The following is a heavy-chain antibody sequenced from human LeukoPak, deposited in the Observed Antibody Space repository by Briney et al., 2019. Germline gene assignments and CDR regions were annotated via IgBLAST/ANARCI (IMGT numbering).Heavy chain of an antibody. V-gene: IGHV3-21*01. CDR2: ISSSSSYI. CDR1: GFTFSSYS. D-gene: IGHD3-9*01. CDR3: ATLKLRYFDWSDY. J-gene: IGHJ4*02. Sequence: GGSLRLSCAASGFTFSSYSMNWVRQAPGKGLEWVSSISSSSSYICYADSVKGRFTISRDNAKNSLYLQMNSLRAEDTAVYYCATLKLRYFDWSDYWGQGTLVTVPS.